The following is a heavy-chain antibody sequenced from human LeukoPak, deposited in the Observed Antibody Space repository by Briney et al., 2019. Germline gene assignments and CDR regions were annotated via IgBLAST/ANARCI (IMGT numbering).Heavy chain of an antibody. D-gene: IGHD5-24*01. V-gene: IGHV1-69*05. CDR3: ASGSLGDGYGVGDHYQYMDV. J-gene: IGHJ6*03. CDR1: GGTFNSYA. CDR2: IMPLFGTA. Sequence: SVKVSCKASGGTFNSYAISWVRQAPGQGLEWMGGIMPLFGTANYAQEFQGRVTFTTDESASTAYMEVSSLRSEDTAVYYCASGSLGDGYGVGDHYQYMDVWGKGTTVTVSS.